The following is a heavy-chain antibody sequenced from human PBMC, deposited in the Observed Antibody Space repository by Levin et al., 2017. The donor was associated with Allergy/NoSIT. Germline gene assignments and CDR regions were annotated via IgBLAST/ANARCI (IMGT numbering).Heavy chain of an antibody. D-gene: IGHD2/OR15-2a*01. V-gene: IGHV3-7*01. J-gene: IGHJ4*02. CDR1: GFTFSNYW. Sequence: QAGGSLRLSCAGTGFTFSNYWMNWVRQTPEKGLEWVANIKPDGSEKNYVDSVKGRFTISRDNTKNSVYLQMDSLRAEDSAVYYCASLSVGFWGQGTLVTVSS. CDR3: ASLSVGF. CDR2: IKPDGSEK.